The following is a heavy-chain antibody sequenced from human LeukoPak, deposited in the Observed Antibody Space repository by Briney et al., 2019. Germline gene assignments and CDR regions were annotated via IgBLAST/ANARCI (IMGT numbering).Heavy chain of an antibody. CDR2: IYYRGST. CDR1: GGSISSSTYY. CDR3: ARISMTVIQYHMDV. Sequence: PSETLSLTCTVSGGSISSSTYYWGWIRQPPGKGLEWIGAIYYRGSTYYNLSLQSRVTLSVDTSKNQFSLRLSSVTAADTAVYYCARISMTVIQYHMDVWGKGAAVTVSS. V-gene: IGHV4-39*01. D-gene: IGHD3-22*01. J-gene: IGHJ6*03.